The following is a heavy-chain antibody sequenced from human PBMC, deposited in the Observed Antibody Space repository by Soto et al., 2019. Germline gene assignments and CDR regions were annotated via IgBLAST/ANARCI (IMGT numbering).Heavy chain of an antibody. CDR2: IYHSGNT. D-gene: IGHD2-2*02. J-gene: IGHJ4*02. V-gene: IGHV4-31*02. CDR1: GGSSTTGGSY. Sequence: ASETLSLTCTVSGGSSTTGGSYWSWIRQHPGKGLEWIGNIYHSGNTYYNPSLKSRLTISVDTSKNHFSLMVDSVTAADTAVYYCARARFQVLYGKPYFDSWGQGTLVTVSS. CDR3: ARARFQVLYGKPYFDS.